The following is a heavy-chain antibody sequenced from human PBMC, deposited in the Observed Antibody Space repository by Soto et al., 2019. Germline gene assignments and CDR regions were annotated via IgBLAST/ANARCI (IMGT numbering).Heavy chain of an antibody. D-gene: IGHD2-8*01. CDR1: GFTFNNAW. J-gene: IGHJ4*01. Sequence: EVQLVESGGGLVKPGGSLRLSCAASGFTFNNAWMNWVRQAPGKGLEWVARIKSEANGGTTNYAAPVKGRFTISRDDSKNTLHLHMNSLKTEETAIYFCTRYAPFDYWGHATVVTVSS. CDR3: TRYAPFDY. V-gene: IGHV3-15*07. CDR2: IKSEANGGTT.